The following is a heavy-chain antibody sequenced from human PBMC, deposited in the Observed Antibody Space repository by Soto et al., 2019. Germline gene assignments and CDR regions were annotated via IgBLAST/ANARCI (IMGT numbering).Heavy chain of an antibody. CDR3: ASGQQQLVLFYYYCGMDV. V-gene: IGHV1-69*06. J-gene: IGHJ6*02. CDR2: IIPIFGTA. Sequence: SVKVSCKASGGTFSSYAISWVRQAPGQGLEWMGGIIPIFGTANYAQKFQGRVTITADKSTSTAYMELSSLRSEDTAVYYCASGQQQLVLFYYYCGMDVWGQGTTVTVSS. D-gene: IGHD6-13*01. CDR1: GGTFSSYA.